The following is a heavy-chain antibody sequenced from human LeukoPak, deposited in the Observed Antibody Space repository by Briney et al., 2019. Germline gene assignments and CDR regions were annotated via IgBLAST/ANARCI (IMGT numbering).Heavy chain of an antibody. CDR3: ARWGLPVPYYYYYGMDV. J-gene: IGHJ6*02. V-gene: IGHV4-34*01. Sequence: SETLSLTCAVYGASFSGYYWSWIRQPPGKGLEWIGEINQSGSTNYNPSLKSRVTISVDTSKNQFSLKLSSVTAADTAVYYCARWGLPVPYYYYYGMDVWGQGTTVTVSS. D-gene: IGHD4-11*01. CDR1: GASFSGYY. CDR2: INQSGST.